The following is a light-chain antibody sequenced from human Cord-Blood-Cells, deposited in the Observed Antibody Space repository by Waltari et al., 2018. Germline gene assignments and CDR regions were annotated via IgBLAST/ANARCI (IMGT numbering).Light chain of an antibody. Sequence: QSALTQPPSVSGSPGQSVTISCTGTSSDVGSYNRVSWYQQPPGTAPKLMIYEVSNRPSGVPDRFSGSKSGNTASLTISGLQAEDEADYYCSSYTSSSTLVVGTGTKVTVL. V-gene: IGLV2-18*02. CDR1: SSDVGSYNR. J-gene: IGLJ1*01. CDR3: SSYTSSSTLV. CDR2: EVS.